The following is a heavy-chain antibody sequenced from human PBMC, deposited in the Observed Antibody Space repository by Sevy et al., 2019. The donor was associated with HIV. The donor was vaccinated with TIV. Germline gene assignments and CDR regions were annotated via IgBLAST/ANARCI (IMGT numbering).Heavy chain of an antibody. D-gene: IGHD6-13*01. CDR3: ASHEDWGSSSWFRFDP. V-gene: IGHV4-59*01. J-gene: IGHJ5*02. CDR1: GGSIKYYY. CDR2: LFYSGSA. Sequence: SETLSLTCSVSGGSIKYYYWSWIRQPPGKGLEWIGNLFYSGSANYNPSLKSRVTISVDTSKNQFSLRLNSVTAADTAVYYCASHEDWGSSSWFRFDPWGQGTLVTVSS.